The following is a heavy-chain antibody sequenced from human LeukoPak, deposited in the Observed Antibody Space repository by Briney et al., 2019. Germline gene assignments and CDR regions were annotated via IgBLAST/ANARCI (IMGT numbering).Heavy chain of an antibody. CDR3: AREGPVLVQKAFDY. CDR2: MNPNSGNT. J-gene: IGHJ4*02. Sequence: GASVKVSCKASGYTFTSYDINWVRQATGQGLEWMGWMNPNSGNTGYAQKFQGRVTMTRNTSISTAYMELSSLRSEDTAVYYCAREGPVLVQKAFDYWGQGTLVTVSS. CDR1: GYTFTSYD. V-gene: IGHV1-8*01.